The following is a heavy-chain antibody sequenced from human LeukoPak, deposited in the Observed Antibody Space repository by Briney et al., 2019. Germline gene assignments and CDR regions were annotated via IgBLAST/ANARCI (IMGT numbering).Heavy chain of an antibody. CDR2: ISYDGSNK. V-gene: IGHV3-30-3*01. Sequence: PGRSLRLSCAASGFTFSSYAMHWVRQAPGKGLEWVAVISYDGSNKYYADSVKGRFTISRDNSKNTLYLQMNSLRSEDTAVYYCARGPPYCSSTSCYLYYYYYYYMDVWGKGTTVTVSS. CDR1: GFTFSSYA. J-gene: IGHJ6*03. D-gene: IGHD2-2*01. CDR3: ARGPPYCSSTSCYLYYYYYYYMDV.